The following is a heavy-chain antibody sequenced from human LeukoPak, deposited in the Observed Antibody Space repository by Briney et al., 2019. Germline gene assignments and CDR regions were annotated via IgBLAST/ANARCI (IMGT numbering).Heavy chain of an antibody. Sequence: PGGSLRLSCVASGFTFSGYSMNWVRQAPGKGLEWVSSISSSSSYIYYADSVKGRFTISRDNAKNSLYLQMNSLRAEDTAVYYCARSGGSTSPWFDPWGQGTLVTVSS. CDR1: GFTFSGYS. CDR2: ISSSSSYI. D-gene: IGHD2-2*01. V-gene: IGHV3-21*01. CDR3: ARSGGSTSPWFDP. J-gene: IGHJ5*02.